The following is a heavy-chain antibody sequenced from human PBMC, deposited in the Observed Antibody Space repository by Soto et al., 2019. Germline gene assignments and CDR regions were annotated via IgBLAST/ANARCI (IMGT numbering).Heavy chain of an antibody. CDR2: IIPIFGTA. D-gene: IGHD3-22*01. CDR1: GGTFSSYA. Sequence: QVQLVQSGAEVKKPGSSVKVSCKASGGTFSSYAISWVRQAPGQGLEWMGGIIPIFGTANYAQKFQGRVTNTADESTSTAYREQISLRSEDTAVDYCAGYYDSSAQTYFDYWGQGTLDTVSS. V-gene: IGHV1-69*01. CDR3: AGYYDSSAQTYFDY. J-gene: IGHJ4*02.